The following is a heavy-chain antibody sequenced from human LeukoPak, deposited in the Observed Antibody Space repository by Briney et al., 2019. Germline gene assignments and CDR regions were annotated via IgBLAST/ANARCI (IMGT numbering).Heavy chain of an antibody. CDR1: GYSISSGYY. CDR2: IYHSGST. V-gene: IGHV4-38-2*01. D-gene: IGHD1-14*01. J-gene: IGHJ5*02. CDR3: ARRTVGNWFDP. Sequence: KPSETLSLTCAVSGYSISSGYYWGWIRQPPGKGLECIGSIYHSGSTYYNPSLKSRVTISVVTSKNQFSPELTSVTAADRAVSCCARRTVGNWFDPWGQGTLVTVSS.